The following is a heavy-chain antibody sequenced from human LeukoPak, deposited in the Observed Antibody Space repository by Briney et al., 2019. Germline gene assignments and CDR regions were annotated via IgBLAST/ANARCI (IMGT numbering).Heavy chain of an antibody. J-gene: IGHJ4*02. CDR1: GGTFSSYA. Sequence: VASVKVSCKASGGTFSSYAISWVRQAPGQGLEWMRGIIPIFGTANYAQKFQGRVTITTDESTSTAYMELSSLGSEDTAVYYCAKGRSSSFFDYWGQGTLVTVSS. CDR2: IIPIFGTA. CDR3: AKGRSSSFFDY. D-gene: IGHD6-6*01. V-gene: IGHV1-69*05.